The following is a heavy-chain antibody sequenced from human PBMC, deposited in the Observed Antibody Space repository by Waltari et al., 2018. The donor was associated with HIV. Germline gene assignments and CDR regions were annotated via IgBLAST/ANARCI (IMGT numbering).Heavy chain of an antibody. CDR3: ARDLSRDEDYYAMDV. CDR1: GFTFSSYS. Sequence: EVQLVESGGGLVKPGGSRRLSCAASGFTFSSYSMNWVRQAPGKGLNVFSSIITTSRYLYYADSLKGPFTISRDNAKNSLYLQMNGLRAEDTAVYYCARDLSRDEDYYAMDVWGPGTTVTVSS. V-gene: IGHV3-21*01. J-gene: IGHJ6*02. CDR2: IITTSRYL.